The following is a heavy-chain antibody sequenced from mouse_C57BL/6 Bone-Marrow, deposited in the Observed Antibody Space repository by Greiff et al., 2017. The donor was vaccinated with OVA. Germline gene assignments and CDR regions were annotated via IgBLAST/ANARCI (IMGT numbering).Heavy chain of an antibody. J-gene: IGHJ2*01. V-gene: IGHV5-17*01. CDR2: ISSGSSTI. CDR3: ARRDYDRFDY. D-gene: IGHD2-4*01. CDR1: GFTFSDYG. Sequence: DVLLVESGGGLVKPGGSLKLSCAASGFTFSDYGMHWVRQAPEKGLEWVAYISSGSSTIYYADTVKGRFTISRDNAKNTLFLQMTSLRSEDTAMYCWARRDYDRFDYWGQGTTLTVSS.